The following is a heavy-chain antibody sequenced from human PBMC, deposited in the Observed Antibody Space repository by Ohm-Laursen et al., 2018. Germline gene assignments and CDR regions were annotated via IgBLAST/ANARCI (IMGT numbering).Heavy chain of an antibody. CDR3: ARGRQQLGDYYYGMDV. D-gene: IGHD6-13*01. J-gene: IGHJ6*02. CDR2: IKQDGSEK. Sequence: SLRLSCAASGFTFSTYSMNWVRQAPGKGLEWVANIKQDGSEKYYVDSVKGRFTISRDNAKNSLYLQMNSLRAEDTAVYYCARGRQQLGDYYYGMDVWGQGTTVTVSS. CDR1: GFTFSTYS. V-gene: IGHV3-7*01.